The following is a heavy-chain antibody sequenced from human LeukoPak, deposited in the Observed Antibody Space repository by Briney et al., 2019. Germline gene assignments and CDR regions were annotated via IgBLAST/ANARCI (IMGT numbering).Heavy chain of an antibody. CDR2: ISGSGSGGST. V-gene: IGHV3-23*01. D-gene: IGHD5-24*01. CDR1: GFTFSSSA. J-gene: IGHJ4*02. Sequence: GGSLRLSCAASGFTFSSSAMSWVRQAPGKGLEWVSRISGSGSGGSTYYAASVKGRFTISRDNSKNTLYLQMNSLIAENTAVYYCAKSGYNRFDYWGQGTRVTVSS. CDR3: AKSGYNRFDY.